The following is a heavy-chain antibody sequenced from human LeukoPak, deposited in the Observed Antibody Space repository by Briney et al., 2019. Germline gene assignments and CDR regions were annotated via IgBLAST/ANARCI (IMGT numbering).Heavy chain of an antibody. J-gene: IGHJ3*02. Sequence: GGSLRLSCAASGFTFSIYAMSWVRQAPGKGLEWVSAISGSGGSTYYADSVKGLFTISRDNSKNTLYLQMNSLRAEDTAVYYCAKDRVTGTTGGAFDIWGQGTMVTVSS. CDR2: ISGSGGST. V-gene: IGHV3-23*01. CDR3: AKDRVTGTTGGAFDI. D-gene: IGHD1-20*01. CDR1: GFTFSIYA.